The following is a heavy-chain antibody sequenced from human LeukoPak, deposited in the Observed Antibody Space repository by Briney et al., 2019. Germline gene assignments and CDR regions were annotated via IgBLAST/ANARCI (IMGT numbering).Heavy chain of an antibody. CDR2: INHGGST. J-gene: IGHJ4*02. CDR3: ARLNYYGFDY. D-gene: IGHD1-26*01. CDR1: GGSFSGDF. V-gene: IGHV4-34*01. Sequence: SETLSLTCAVYGGSFSGDFWSWIRQSPGKGLEWIGEINHGGSTTYNPSLQSRVTMSVDTSTNQISLKMTSVTAADTAVYYCARLNYYGFDYWGQGTLVTFSS.